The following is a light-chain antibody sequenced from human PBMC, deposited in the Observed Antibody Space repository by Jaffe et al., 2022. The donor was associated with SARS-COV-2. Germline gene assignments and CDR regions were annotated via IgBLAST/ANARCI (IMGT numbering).Light chain of an antibody. J-gene: IGKJ4*01. Sequence: DIQMTQSPSTLSASVGDRVTITCRASQSISTWLAWYQQKPGKAPKLLIYKASNFESGVPSRFSGSGSGTEFTLTISSLQPDDFATYYCQQYYSYPLTFGGGTKVQIK. CDR3: QQYYSYPLT. V-gene: IGKV1-5*03. CDR2: KAS. CDR1: QSISTW.